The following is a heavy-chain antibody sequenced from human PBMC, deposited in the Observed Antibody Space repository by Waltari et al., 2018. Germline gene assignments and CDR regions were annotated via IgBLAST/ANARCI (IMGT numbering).Heavy chain of an antibody. Sequence: EVRLVESGGGLVQPGGSLRRSCAASGFTFRSYWMSWVRQAPGKGLEWVANIKQDGSDKYYVDSVEGRFTVSRDNAKNSLYLQMNSLRAEDTAVYYCARVYWPRGFDYWGQGTLVTVSS. D-gene: IGHD2-8*02. J-gene: IGHJ4*02. V-gene: IGHV3-7*01. CDR2: IKQDGSDK. CDR3: ARVYWPRGFDY. CDR1: GFTFRSYW.